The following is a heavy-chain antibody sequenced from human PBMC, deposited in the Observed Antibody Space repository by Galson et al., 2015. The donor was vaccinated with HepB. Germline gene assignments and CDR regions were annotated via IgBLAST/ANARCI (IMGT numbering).Heavy chain of an antibody. J-gene: IGHJ4*02. CDR1: GFTVSSNY. V-gene: IGHV3-66*02. CDR3: ARESRGYSSY. D-gene: IGHD6-19*01. Sequence: SLRLSCAASGFTVSSNYMSWVRQAPGKGLEWVSVIYSGGSTYYADSVKGRFTISRDNSKNTLYLQMNGLRAEDTAVYYCARESRGYSSYWGQGTLVTVSS. CDR2: IYSGGST.